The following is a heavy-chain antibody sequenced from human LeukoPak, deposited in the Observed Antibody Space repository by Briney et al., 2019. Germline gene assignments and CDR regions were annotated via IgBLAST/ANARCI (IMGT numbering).Heavy chain of an antibody. J-gene: IGHJ4*02. CDR3: AKDRSIGTYYTFDH. D-gene: IGHD1-26*01. V-gene: IGHV3-23*01. CDR2: ISASGLMT. Sequence: GGSLRLSCTASGFTFGDYAMSWVRQAPGKGLEWVSSISASGLMTYYADSVKGRFTVSRDNSKNSLYLQMSSLTAADTAVYYCAKDRSIGTYYTFDHWGQGTLVTVSS. CDR1: GFTFGDYA.